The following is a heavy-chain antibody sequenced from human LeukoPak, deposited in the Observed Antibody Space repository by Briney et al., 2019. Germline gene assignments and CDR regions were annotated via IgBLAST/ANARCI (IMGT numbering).Heavy chain of an antibody. Sequence: PGGSLRLSCAASGFTFSSYAMSWVRQAPVKGLEWVSAISGSGGSTYYADSVKGRFTISRDNSKNTLYLQMNSLRAEDTAVYYCAKGILPYSIMEPVFDYWGQGTLVTVSS. D-gene: IGHD1-1*01. J-gene: IGHJ4*02. CDR2: ISGSGGST. CDR1: GFTFSSYA. CDR3: AKGILPYSIMEPVFDY. V-gene: IGHV3-23*01.